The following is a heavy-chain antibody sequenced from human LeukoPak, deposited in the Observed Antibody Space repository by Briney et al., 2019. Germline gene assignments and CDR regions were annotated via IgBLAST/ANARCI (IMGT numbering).Heavy chain of an antibody. J-gene: IGHJ4*02. Sequence: WGSLRLSCAASGFSFSRYDIHWVRQAPPQGLGWVAFIRYDGSNKNYADSVKGRFTISSDNIISTVYLQMHSLRTDDTTVDYFAKDRQTITIFGVVNTPRANFDFWGQGTLVTVFS. V-gene: IGHV3-30*02. CDR1: GFSFSRYD. D-gene: IGHD3-3*01. CDR3: AKDRQTITIFGVVNTPRANFDF. CDR2: IRYDGSNK.